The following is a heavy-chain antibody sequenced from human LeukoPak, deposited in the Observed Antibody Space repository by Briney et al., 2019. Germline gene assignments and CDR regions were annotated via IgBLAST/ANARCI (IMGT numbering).Heavy chain of an antibody. CDR1: GASISSSAWY. D-gene: IGHD3-10*01. Sequence: SETLSLTCTVSGASISSSAWYWGWIRQPPGKGLEWIGIIYNSGSTYYNPSLKSRVTLSVDTSKNQFSLKLSSVTAADTAVYYCAREGSYYGSGSHWGQGTLVTVSS. CDR3: AREGSYYGSGSH. CDR2: IYNSGST. J-gene: IGHJ4*02. V-gene: IGHV4-39*07.